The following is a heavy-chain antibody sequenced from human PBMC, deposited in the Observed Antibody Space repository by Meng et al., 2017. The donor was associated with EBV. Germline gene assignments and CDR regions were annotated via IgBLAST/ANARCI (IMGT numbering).Heavy chain of an antibody. Sequence: VQVLQSGAGVKKHGSSVKCACKTSGGSFRSGAVSWVRQAPGQGLEWMGGLIPMSDAPHYAQKFQGRVTMTADESTNTHYMDLSGLRFEDTAVYYCASESGRGFTPDYWGQGTLVTVSS. CDR1: GGSFRSGA. J-gene: IGHJ4*02. V-gene: IGHV1-69*01. CDR3: ASESGRGFTPDY. CDR2: LIPMSDAP. D-gene: IGHD3-10*01.